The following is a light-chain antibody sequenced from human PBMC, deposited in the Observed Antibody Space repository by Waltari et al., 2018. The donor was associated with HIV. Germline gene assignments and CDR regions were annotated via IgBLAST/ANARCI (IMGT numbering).Light chain of an antibody. CDR3: SSYAGSNNLV. Sequence: QSALTQPPSPSGSPGQPVTISCTGTSSYLGGYHYVSRYRHPPGKAPKLMIYEVSKRPSGVPDRFSGSKSGNTASLTVSGLQAEDEADYYCSSYAGSNNLVFGGGTKLTVL. J-gene: IGLJ2*01. V-gene: IGLV2-8*01. CDR1: SSYLGGYHY. CDR2: EVS.